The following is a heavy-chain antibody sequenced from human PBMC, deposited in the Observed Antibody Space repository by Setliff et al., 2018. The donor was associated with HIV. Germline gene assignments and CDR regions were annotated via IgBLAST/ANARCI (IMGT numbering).Heavy chain of an antibody. D-gene: IGHD3-9*01. CDR3: ARGPPRWEEAISWYFDL. CDR1: GYSISRGYY. V-gene: IGHV4-38-2*01. Sequence: SETLSLTCAVSGYSISRGYYWGWIRQTPGKGLAWIGNIYNSGTNYYNPSLKSRVTILIDTSKNQFSLRLSSVTAADTAVYYCARGPPRWEEAISWYFDLWGRGTLVTVSS. CDR2: IYNSGTN. J-gene: IGHJ2*01.